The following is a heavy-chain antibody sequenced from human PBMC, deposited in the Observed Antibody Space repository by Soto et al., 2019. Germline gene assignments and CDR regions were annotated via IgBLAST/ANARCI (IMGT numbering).Heavy chain of an antibody. CDR3: AGERDDSSWSSAEYIQH. CDR1: GYIFTSYG. CDR2: ISGYNGNT. J-gene: IGHJ1*01. V-gene: IGHV1-18*01. Sequence: ASVKVSCKASGYIFTSYGIHWVRQAPGQGLEWMGWISGYNGNTNYAQKLQGRVTMTTDTFTSTAYMELRSLRSDDTAAYYCAGERDDSSWSSAEYIQHWGQGTLVTVSS. D-gene: IGHD6-13*01.